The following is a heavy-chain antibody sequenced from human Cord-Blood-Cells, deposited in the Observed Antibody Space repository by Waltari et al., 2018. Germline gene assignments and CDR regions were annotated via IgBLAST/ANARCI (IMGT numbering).Heavy chain of an antibody. CDR3: ARHRIAAAPTQYFQH. Sequence: VQLVQSGAEAKKPGSWVKVSCKASVGTFSLTAIRWVRQAPGQGLEWMGGIIPIFGTANYAQKFQGRVTITADESTSTAYMELSSLRSEDTAVYYCARHRIAAAPTQYFQHWGQGTLVTVSS. J-gene: IGHJ1*01. CDR1: VGTFSLTA. V-gene: IGHV1-69*01. CDR2: IIPIFGTA. D-gene: IGHD6-13*01.